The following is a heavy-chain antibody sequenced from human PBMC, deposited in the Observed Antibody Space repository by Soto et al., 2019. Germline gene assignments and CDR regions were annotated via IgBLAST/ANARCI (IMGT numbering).Heavy chain of an antibody. V-gene: IGHV3-30*03. CDR1: GFPFSSYG. CDR3: AGGQYYFDY. D-gene: IGHD2-15*01. Sequence: QVQLVESGGGVVQPGRSLRLSCAASGFPFSSYGMHWVRQAPGKGLEWVAHISYDGSNKHYTDSVKGRFTISRDNSKNMLYLQMSSLRAEDTAVYYSAGGQYYFDYCGQGTRVSVSS. J-gene: IGHJ4*02. CDR2: ISYDGSNK.